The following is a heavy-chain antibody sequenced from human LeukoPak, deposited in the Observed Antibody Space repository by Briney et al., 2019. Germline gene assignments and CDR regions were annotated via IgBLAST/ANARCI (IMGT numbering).Heavy chain of an antibody. CDR1: GGSFSGYY. CDR2: INHSGST. J-gene: IGHJ6*03. CDR3: ARAHRSLYSNYYYYMDV. V-gene: IGHV4-34*01. Sequence: SETLSLTCAVYGGSFSGYYWSWIRQPPGKGLEWIGEINHSGSTNYNPSLKSRVTISVDTSKNQFSLKLSSVTAADTAVYYCARAHRSLYSNYYYYMDVWGKGTTVTVFS. D-gene: IGHD4-11*01.